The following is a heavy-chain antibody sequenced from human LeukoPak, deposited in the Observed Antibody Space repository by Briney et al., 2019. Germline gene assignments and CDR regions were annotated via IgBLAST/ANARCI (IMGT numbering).Heavy chain of an antibody. CDR2: INGDGNNV. Sequence: GGSLRLSCAASGFTFNNYWLHRVRQVPGKGLMWVSRINGDGNNVNYADSVKGRFTISRDNAKNTLHLQMNSLRAEDTAVYYCAAGPAGNGHLSSYWGQGTLVTVSS. J-gene: IGHJ4*02. V-gene: IGHV3-74*01. CDR1: GFTFNNYW. D-gene: IGHD1-1*01. CDR3: AAGPAGNGHLSSY.